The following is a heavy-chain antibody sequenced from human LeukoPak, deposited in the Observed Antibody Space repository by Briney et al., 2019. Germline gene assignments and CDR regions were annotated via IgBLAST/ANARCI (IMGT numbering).Heavy chain of an antibody. D-gene: IGHD1-7*01. V-gene: IGHV4-30-4*01. CDR2: IYYSGST. Sequence: SQTLSLTCAVSGGSISSGDYYWSWIRQPPGKGLEWIGYIYYSGSTYHNPSLKSRVTISVDTSKNQFSLKLSSVTAADTAVYYCARANWNFIDYWGQGTLVTVSS. J-gene: IGHJ4*02. CDR1: GGSISSGDYY. CDR3: ARANWNFIDY.